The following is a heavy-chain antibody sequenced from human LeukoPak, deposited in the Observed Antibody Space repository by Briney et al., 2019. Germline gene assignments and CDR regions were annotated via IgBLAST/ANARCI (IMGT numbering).Heavy chain of an antibody. CDR3: ARTFIELLVTAAWFDP. J-gene: IGHJ5*02. Sequence: GSSVKVSCKASGGTVSSYAMNWVRQAPGQGLEWMGWINTNTGNPTYAQGFTGRVVFSLDTSVSTAYLQISSLKAEDTAVYYCARTFIELLVTAAWFDPWGQGTLVTVSS. CDR2: INTNTGNP. CDR1: GGTVSSYA. D-gene: IGHD3-10*01. V-gene: IGHV7-4-1*02.